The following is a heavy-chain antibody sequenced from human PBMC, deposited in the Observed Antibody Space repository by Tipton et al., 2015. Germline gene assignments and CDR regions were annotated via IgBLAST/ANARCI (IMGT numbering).Heavy chain of an antibody. D-gene: IGHD3-9*01. Sequence: LRLSCNVFGGSISRSDYYWGWIRQPPGKGLEWIGNMFYSGSAYYNPALNSRVTISVDTSKNQFSLKLTSVTAADTAVYYCACQDYDSLTRDYQTVDYWGQGTLVTVSS. J-gene: IGHJ4*02. V-gene: IGHV4-39*07. CDR3: ACQDYDSLTRDYQTVDY. CDR2: MFYSGSA. CDR1: GGSISRSDYY.